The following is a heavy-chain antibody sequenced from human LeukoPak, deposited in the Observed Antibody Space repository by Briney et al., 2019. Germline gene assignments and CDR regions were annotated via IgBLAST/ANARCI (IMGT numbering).Heavy chain of an antibody. CDR2: IKSKTDGGTT. Sequence: TGGSLRLSCAASGFTFSYAWMSRVRQAPGKGLEWVGRIKSKTDGGTTDYAAPVKGRFTISRDDSKNTLYLQMNSLKTEDTAVYYCTTDSTAMVLDYYYYMDVWGKGTTVTVSS. CDR3: TTDSTAMVLDYYYYMDV. D-gene: IGHD5-18*01. CDR1: GFTFSYAW. J-gene: IGHJ6*03. V-gene: IGHV3-15*01.